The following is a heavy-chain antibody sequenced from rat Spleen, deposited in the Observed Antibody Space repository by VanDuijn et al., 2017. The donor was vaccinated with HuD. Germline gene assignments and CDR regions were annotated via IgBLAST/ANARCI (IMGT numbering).Heavy chain of an antibody. J-gene: IGHJ2*01. Sequence: EVQLVESGLFLVQPVRSLNFSCASSGFPFSNSSMAWVRQAPPQGLAWVASLRAGGGSPYYRYSLKGRFTISRDNAKSTLYLQMDSLRSEDTATYYCSTAGSGLEYYYAGGFDYWGQGVMVTVSS. CDR3: STAGSGLEYYYAGGFDY. CDR1: GFPFSNSS. CDR2: LRAGGGSP. D-gene: IGHD1-6*01. V-gene: IGHV5-27*01.